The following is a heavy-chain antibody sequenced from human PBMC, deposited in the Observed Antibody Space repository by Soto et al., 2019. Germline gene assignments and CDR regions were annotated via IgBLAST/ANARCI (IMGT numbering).Heavy chain of an antibody. CDR3: ARRGIAAAGTISWFDP. J-gene: IGHJ5*02. CDR2: VYYSGTT. V-gene: IGHV4-30-4*01. Sequence: SETLSLTCTVSGGSIRNGDYYWGWIRQPPGKGLEWIGYVYYSGTTYSHPSLNSRVSISVDTSENQFSLKLSSVTAADTAVYYCARRGIAAAGTISWFDPWGQGTLVTVSS. CDR1: GGSIRNGDYY. D-gene: IGHD6-13*01.